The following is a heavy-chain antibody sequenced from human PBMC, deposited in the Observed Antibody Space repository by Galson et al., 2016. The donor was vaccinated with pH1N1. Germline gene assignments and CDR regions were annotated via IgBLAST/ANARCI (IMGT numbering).Heavy chain of an antibody. D-gene: IGHD5-12*01. Sequence: SLRLSCAASGFTFTSYAMHWVRQAPGKGLEWVAVILYDGTNDYYADSVKGRFTISRDKTQSTVYLQMNSLRTEDTAVYYCARDSEDSGHEGFHWAQGTLVIVSS. CDR2: ILYDGTND. CDR1: GFTFTSYA. J-gene: IGHJ4*02. V-gene: IGHV3-30*04. CDR3: ARDSEDSGHEGFH.